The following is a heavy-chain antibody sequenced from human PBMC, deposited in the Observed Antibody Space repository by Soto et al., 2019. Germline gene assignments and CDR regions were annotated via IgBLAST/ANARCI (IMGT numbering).Heavy chain of an antibody. V-gene: IGHV4-39*01. CDR2: VYYSGTS. CDR3: AHIRDYNNYGWFDP. J-gene: IGHJ5*02. Sequence: SETLSLTCVVSGDSISGSPYYWAWIRQPPGKALEWIGSVYYSGTSYRNPSLKSRTTLSVDRSKNQFSLQLSSLTAADTAVYYCAHIRDYNNYGWFDPWGPGSLVTVSS. D-gene: IGHD4-4*01. CDR1: GDSISGSPYY.